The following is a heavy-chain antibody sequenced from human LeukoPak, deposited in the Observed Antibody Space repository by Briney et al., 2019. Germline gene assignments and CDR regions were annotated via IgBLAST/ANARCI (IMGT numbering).Heavy chain of an antibody. CDR3: ARLAKYSSSSHFDY. CDR2: TYNSGRT. D-gene: IGHD6-6*01. Sequence: KTSETLSLTCTDSGGSISSYYWSWIRQPPGKELEWIGYTYNSGRTNYTPSLKSRATTPVATSKNQCSLKPISVTAADTAVYYCARLAKYSSSSHFDYWGQGGLVTVSS. J-gene: IGHJ4*02. V-gene: IGHV4-59*08. CDR1: GGSISSYY.